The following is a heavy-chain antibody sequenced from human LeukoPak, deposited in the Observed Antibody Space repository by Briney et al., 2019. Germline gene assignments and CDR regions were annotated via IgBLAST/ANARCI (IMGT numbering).Heavy chain of an antibody. CDR2: ISGSGGST. D-gene: IGHD6-13*01. CDR1: GFTFSYYA. V-gene: IGHV3-23*01. CDR3: AKGGGSSYYYYMDV. Sequence: GGSLRLSCAASGFTFSYYAMNWVRQAPGKGLEWVSAISGSGGSTYYADSVKGRFTISRDNSKNTLYLQMNSLRAEDTAVYSCAKGGGSSYYYYMDVWGKGTTVTISS. J-gene: IGHJ6*03.